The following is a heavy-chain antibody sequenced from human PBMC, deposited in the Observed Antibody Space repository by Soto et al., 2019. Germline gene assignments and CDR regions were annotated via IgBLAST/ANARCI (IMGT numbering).Heavy chain of an antibody. D-gene: IGHD5-12*01. CDR3: AREADEYSGACDY. CDR2: IWYDGSNK. CDR1: GFTFSSYG. Sequence: GGSLRLSCAASGFTFSSYGMHWVRQAPGKGLEWVAVIWYDGSNKYYADSVKGRFTISRDNSKNTLYLQMNSLRAEDTAVYYCAREADEYSGACDYWGQGTLVTVSS. V-gene: IGHV3-33*01. J-gene: IGHJ4*02.